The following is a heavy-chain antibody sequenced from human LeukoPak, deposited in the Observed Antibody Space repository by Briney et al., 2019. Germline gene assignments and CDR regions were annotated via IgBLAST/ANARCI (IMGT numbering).Heavy chain of an antibody. Sequence: GGSLRLSCAASGFTFSSYAMSWVRQAPGKGLEWVSAISGSGGSTYYADSVKGRFTISRDNSKNTLYLQMNRLRAEDTAVYYCAKSLDIVVVPAAYKGDAFDIWGQGTMVTVSS. J-gene: IGHJ3*02. CDR2: ISGSGGST. D-gene: IGHD2-2*03. CDR1: GFTFSSYA. V-gene: IGHV3-23*01. CDR3: AKSLDIVVVPAAYKGDAFDI.